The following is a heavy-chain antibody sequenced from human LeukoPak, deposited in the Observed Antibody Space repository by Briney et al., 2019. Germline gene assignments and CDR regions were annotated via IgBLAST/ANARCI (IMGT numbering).Heavy chain of an antibody. CDR2: IIPILGIA. CDR1: GGTFSSYT. V-gene: IGHV1-69*04. CDR3: ARDLDYYGSGSYYNPVWFDP. J-gene: IGHJ5*02. Sequence: SVKVSCKASGGTFSSYTISWVRQAPGQGLEWMRRIIPILGIANYAQKFQGRVTITADKSTSTAYMELSSLRSEDTAVYYCARDLDYYGSGSYYNPVWFDPWGQGTLVTVSS. D-gene: IGHD3-10*01.